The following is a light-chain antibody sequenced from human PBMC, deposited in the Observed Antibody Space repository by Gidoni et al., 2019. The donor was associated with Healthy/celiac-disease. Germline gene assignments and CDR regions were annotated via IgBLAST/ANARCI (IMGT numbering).Light chain of an antibody. CDR3: QQRSNWLT. CDR2: DAS. J-gene: IGKJ1*01. CDR1: QSVSSY. V-gene: IGKV3-11*01. Sequence: EIVLTQSPATLSLSPGERATLSCRASQSVSSYLAWYQQKPGQAPRLLIYDASNRATGLPARVSGSGSGTDFTLTISSLEPEEFAVYYCQQRSNWLTFGQGTKVEIK.